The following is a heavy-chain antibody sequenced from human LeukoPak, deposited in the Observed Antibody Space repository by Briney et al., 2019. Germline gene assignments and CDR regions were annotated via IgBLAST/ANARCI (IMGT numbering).Heavy chain of an antibody. Sequence: SVKVSCKASGGTFSSYAISWVRQAPGQGLEWMGRIIPILGIANYAQKFQGRVTITADKSTSTAYTELSSLRSEDTAVYYCARARPETGCIDYWGQGTLVTVSS. J-gene: IGHJ4*02. CDR1: GGTFSSYA. CDR3: ARARPETGCIDY. D-gene: IGHD3-9*01. CDR2: IIPILGIA. V-gene: IGHV1-69*04.